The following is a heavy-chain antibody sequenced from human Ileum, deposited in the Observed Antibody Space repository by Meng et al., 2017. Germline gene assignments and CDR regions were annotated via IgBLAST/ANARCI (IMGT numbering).Heavy chain of an antibody. V-gene: IGHV1-69*13. Sequence: SVKVSCKASGGTFSSYAISWVRQAPGQGLEWMGGIIPIFGTANYAQKFQGRVTITADESTSTASMELSSLRSEDTAVYYCARDPMSVRGGPPGYYYYGMDVWGQGTTVTVSS. D-gene: IGHD3-10*01. CDR1: GGTFSSYA. J-gene: IGHJ6*02. CDR3: ARDPMSVRGGPPGYYYYGMDV. CDR2: IIPIFGTA.